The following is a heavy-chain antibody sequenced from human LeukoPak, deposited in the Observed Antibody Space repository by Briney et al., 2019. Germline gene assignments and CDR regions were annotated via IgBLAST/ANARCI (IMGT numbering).Heavy chain of an antibody. CDR2: TSSSSSYI. V-gene: IGHV3-21*01. Sequence: GGSLRLSCAASGFTFSSYSMNWVRQAPGKGLEWVSSTSSSSSYIYYADSVKGRFTISRDNAKNSLYLQMNSLRAEDTAVYYCARGYCSGGSCYPTDYWGQGTLVTVSS. CDR1: GFTFSSYS. J-gene: IGHJ4*02. CDR3: ARGYCSGGSCYPTDY. D-gene: IGHD2-15*01.